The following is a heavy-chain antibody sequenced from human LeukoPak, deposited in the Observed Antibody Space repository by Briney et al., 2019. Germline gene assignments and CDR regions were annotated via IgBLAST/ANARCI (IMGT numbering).Heavy chain of an antibody. J-gene: IGHJ4*02. V-gene: IGHV4-4*07. Sequence: SETLSLTCTVSGGSISTYYWSWIRQPAEKGLEWIGRVSTSGTTQYNPSFKSRVTMSVDTSSNQFSLKLSSETAADTAVYYCARGSYYDTLTGYYRGSFDSWGQGTLVTVSS. CDR3: ARGSYYDTLTGYYRGSFDS. CDR2: VSTSGTT. D-gene: IGHD3-9*01. CDR1: GGSISTYY.